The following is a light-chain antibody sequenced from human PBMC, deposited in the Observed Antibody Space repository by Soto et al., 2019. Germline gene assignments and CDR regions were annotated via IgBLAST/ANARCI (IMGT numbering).Light chain of an antibody. CDR3: QRYNNWPLT. J-gene: IGKJ4*01. V-gene: IGKV3-15*01. CDR2: DTS. Sequence: EIVLAQSPATLSVSPGEGATLSCRGSQGICDALAWYQREPGQTPRLLIYDTSTRATGVPARFSGSRSGTEFTLTINSLQSEDFAVYYCQRYNNWPLTFGGGTKV. CDR1: QGICDA.